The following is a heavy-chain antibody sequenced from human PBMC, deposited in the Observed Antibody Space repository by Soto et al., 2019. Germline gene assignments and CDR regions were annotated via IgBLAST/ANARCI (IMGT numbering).Heavy chain of an antibody. CDR2: ISGSGGSR. CDR3: AKTAVGVNWDDDHSLDI. V-gene: IGHV3-23*01. D-gene: IGHD1-20*01. Sequence: EVQLLESGGGLVQPGGSLRLSCAASGFTFSSYAMSWVRQAPGKGLEWVSDISGSGGSRYYAASVKGRFTISRDNSKNTLYLQMNSLRAEDTAVYFCAKTAVGVNWDDDHSLDIWGHGTMVTVSS. J-gene: IGHJ3*02. CDR1: GFTFSSYA.